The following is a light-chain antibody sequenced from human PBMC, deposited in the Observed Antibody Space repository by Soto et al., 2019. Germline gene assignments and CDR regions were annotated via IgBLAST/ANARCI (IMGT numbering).Light chain of an antibody. CDR1: QDIKNY. J-gene: IGKJ5*01. V-gene: IGKV1-33*01. CDR2: DAS. Sequence: QMTQSPSSLSASVGDRVTITCQASQDIKNYLNWYQQKLGKAPKLLIYDASNLETGVPSRFSGSGYGTDFTFTISSLQPEDFATYFCQQYSNLITFGQGTRLEI. CDR3: QQYSNLIT.